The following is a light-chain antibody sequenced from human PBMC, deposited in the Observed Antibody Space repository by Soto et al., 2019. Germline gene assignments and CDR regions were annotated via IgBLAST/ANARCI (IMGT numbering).Light chain of an antibody. CDR2: AAT. V-gene: IGKV1-9*01. CDR3: HHLNSYPIT. Sequence: DIQLTQSPSFLSASIGDRVTITCRASHGISSYAAWYQRKPVKAPELLIYAATTLQSGVPSRFSGCGSGKEFTLTIRSMQPEDLATYYCHHLNSYPITFGPGTKVD. J-gene: IGKJ3*01. CDR1: HGISSY.